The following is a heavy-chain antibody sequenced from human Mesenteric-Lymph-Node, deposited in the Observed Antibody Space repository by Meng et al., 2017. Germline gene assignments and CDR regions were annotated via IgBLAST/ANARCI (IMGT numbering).Heavy chain of an antibody. CDR2: ISYDGNNK. CDR1: GFTFSTYA. J-gene: IGHJ4*02. Sequence: GESLKISCAASGFTFSTYAMHWVRQAPGKGLEWVALISYDGNNKYYADSVKGRFTISRDNAKNSLYLQMNSLRAEDTAVYYCARDRMEMATIDYWGQGTLVTVSS. D-gene: IGHD5-24*01. CDR3: ARDRMEMATIDY. V-gene: IGHV3-30*07.